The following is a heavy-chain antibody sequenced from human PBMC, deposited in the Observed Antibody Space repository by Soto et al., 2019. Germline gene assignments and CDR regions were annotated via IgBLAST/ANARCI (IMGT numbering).Heavy chain of an antibody. Sequence: QVQLQQWGAGLSKPSETLSLTCAVYGGSFSGYYWSWIRQPPGKGLEWIGEINHSGSTNYNPSLKSRVTISVDTSKNQFSLKLSSVTAADTAVYYCARGPDTAMDNGYFDYWGQGTLVTVSS. CDR3: ARGPDTAMDNGYFDY. CDR1: GGSFSGYY. CDR2: INHSGST. V-gene: IGHV4-34*01. J-gene: IGHJ4*02. D-gene: IGHD5-18*01.